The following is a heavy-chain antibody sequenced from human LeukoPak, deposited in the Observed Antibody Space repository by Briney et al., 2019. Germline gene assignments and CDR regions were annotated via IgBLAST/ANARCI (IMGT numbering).Heavy chain of an antibody. V-gene: IGHV3-9*01. CDR2: ISWNSGSI. J-gene: IGHJ5*02. Sequence: GGSLRLSCAASGFTFSSYAMHWVRQAPGKGLEWVSGISWNSGSIGYADSVKGRFTISRDNAKNSLYLQMNSLRAEDTALYYCARAGGPPTAMGFDPWGQGSLVSVST. D-gene: IGHD2-2*01. CDR1: GFTFSSYA. CDR3: ARAGGPPTAMGFDP.